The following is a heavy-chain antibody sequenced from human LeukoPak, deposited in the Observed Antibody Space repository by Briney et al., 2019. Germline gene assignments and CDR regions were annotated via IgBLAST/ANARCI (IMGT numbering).Heavy chain of an antibody. CDR2: ISPYNGNT. V-gene: IGHV1-18*01. J-gene: IGHJ4*02. D-gene: IGHD1-26*01. Sequence: ASVKVSCKASGYTFTSYGISWVRRAPGEGLEWVALISPYNGNTKYVQNLQGRLTITTDTSTSTAYMELRSLTSDDTAVYFCAREESIGRYQFLHDSWGQGTLVTVSS. CDR3: AREESIGRYQFLHDS. CDR1: GYTFTSYG.